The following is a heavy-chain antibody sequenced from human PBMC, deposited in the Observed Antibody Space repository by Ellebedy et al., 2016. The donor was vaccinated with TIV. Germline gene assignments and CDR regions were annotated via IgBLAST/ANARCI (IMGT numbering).Heavy chain of an antibody. J-gene: IGHJ4*02. V-gene: IGHV3-33*01. CDR2: IWHDGSNK. Sequence: GGSLRLSXVASGFTFSTYFMHWVRQVPGKGLEWVALIWHDGSNKHYADSVKGRFTISRDNSKNILFLQMNSLRAEDTAVYYCAREEFGTSFDYWGQGTLVTVSS. D-gene: IGHD3-10*01. CDR1: GFTFSTYF. CDR3: AREEFGTSFDY.